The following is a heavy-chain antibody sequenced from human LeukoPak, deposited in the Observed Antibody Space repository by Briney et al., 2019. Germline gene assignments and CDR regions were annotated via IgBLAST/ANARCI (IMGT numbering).Heavy chain of an antibody. J-gene: IGHJ4*02. CDR1: GGSISSYY. Sequence: SETLSLTCTVSGGSISSYYWSWIRQPPGKGLEWIGYIYYSGSTNYNPSLKSRVTISVDTSKNQFSLKLSSVTAADTAVYYCARDLRYSSSWYGIDYWGQGTLVTVPS. D-gene: IGHD6-13*01. V-gene: IGHV4-59*01. CDR2: IYYSGST. CDR3: ARDLRYSSSWYGIDY.